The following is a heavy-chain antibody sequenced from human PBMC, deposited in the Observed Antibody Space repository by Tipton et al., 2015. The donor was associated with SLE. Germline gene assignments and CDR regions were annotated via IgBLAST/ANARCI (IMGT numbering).Heavy chain of an antibody. CDR3: AGAWQGYCSGGTCYVLDY. CDR2: ISYSETT. V-gene: IGHV4-61*05. CDR1: GGSISGSNYY. D-gene: IGHD2-15*01. Sequence: TLSLTCTVSGGSISGSNYYWDWIRQPPGKGPEWVGYISYSETTNYNPSLKSRVTISVDTSKNQFSLKLRSVTAADTAVYYCAGAWQGYCSGGTCYVLDYWGQGTLVTVSS. J-gene: IGHJ4*02.